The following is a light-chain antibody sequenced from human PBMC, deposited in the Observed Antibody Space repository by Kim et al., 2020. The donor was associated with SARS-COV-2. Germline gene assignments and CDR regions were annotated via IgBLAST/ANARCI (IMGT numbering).Light chain of an antibody. Sequence: DIQMTQSPPTLSASVGDRVTITCRASQSISSRLAWYQLKPGKAPKLVIYDASSLQSGVPSRFSGSGSGTEFTLTISSLQPDDFATYYCQHYNSYPWTFGQGTKLEI. J-gene: IGKJ1*01. CDR3: QHYNSYPWT. CDR1: QSISSR. V-gene: IGKV1-5*01. CDR2: DAS.